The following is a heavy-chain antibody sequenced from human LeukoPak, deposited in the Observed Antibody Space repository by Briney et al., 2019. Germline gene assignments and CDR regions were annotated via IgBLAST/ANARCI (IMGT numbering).Heavy chain of an antibody. V-gene: IGHV1-2*02. CDR1: GYTFTGYY. J-gene: IGHJ3*01. Sequence: ASVKVSCKASGYTFTGYYMHWVRQAPGQGLEWMGWMNPYSGGTDSARKFRGRLTMTRDTSISTAYMELNGLTTDDAAVYYCARVWATRVATYAFDVCGQGTVVTVSS. CDR2: MNPYSGGT. CDR3: ARVWATRVATYAFDV. D-gene: IGHD3-3*01.